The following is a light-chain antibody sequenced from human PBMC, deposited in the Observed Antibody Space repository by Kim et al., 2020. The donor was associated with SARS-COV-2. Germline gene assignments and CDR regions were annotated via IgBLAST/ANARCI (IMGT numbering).Light chain of an antibody. CDR1: SSNIGAGYD. CDR2: GNI. J-gene: IGLJ3*02. Sequence: QSVLTQPPSVSGAPGQRVTISCTGSSSNIGAGYDVNWYQQLPGTAPKVLIYGNINRPSGVPDRFSGSKSVTSASLAITGLQAEDEADYYCQSYDSSLSGSKVFGGGTKLTVL. V-gene: IGLV1-40*01. CDR3: QSYDSSLSGSKV.